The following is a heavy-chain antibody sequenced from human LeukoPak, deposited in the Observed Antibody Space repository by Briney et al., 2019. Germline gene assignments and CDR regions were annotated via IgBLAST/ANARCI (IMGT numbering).Heavy chain of an antibody. D-gene: IGHD3-22*01. Sequence: PSETLSLTRTFSRGSISSSSYYWGCIRHPPEKGLEWGGGIYYSGSTYYNPSLKSRVTISVDTSKNQFPLKLSSVTAADTAVYYCAVSGDYYDSSGYPTLDYWGQETLVTVSS. J-gene: IGHJ4*02. V-gene: IGHV4-39*01. CDR1: RGSISSSSYY. CDR2: IYYSGST. CDR3: AVSGDYYDSSGYPTLDY.